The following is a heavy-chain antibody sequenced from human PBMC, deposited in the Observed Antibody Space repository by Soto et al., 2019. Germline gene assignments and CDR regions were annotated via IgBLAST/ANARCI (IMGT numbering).Heavy chain of an antibody. CDR2: INLGGDT. J-gene: IGHJ6*02. CDR1: GGSFSGDY. CDR3: ARRREVSPAAISRYYYYNGMDV. Sequence: SETLSLTCAVYGGSFSGDYWSWIRQPPGKGLEWIGEINLGGDTNYNPSLKSRVTILVDTSKNQLSLKLSSVTAADTAVYYCARRREVSPAAISRYYYYNGMDVWGQGTTVTVSS. D-gene: IGHD2-2*01. V-gene: IGHV4-34*01.